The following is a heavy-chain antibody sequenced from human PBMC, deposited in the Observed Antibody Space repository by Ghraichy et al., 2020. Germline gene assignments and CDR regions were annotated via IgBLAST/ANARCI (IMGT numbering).Heavy chain of an antibody. CDR1: GFTFSSYW. J-gene: IGHJ4*02. Sequence: GGSLRLSCAASGFTFSSYWMHWARQAPGKGLVWVSRISSDGSTTSYADSVKGRFSISRDNAKNTLYLQMNSLRAEDTAVFYCARLGASMVTLWGQGTLVTVSS. CDR2: ISSDGSTT. D-gene: IGHD4/OR15-4a*01. V-gene: IGHV3-74*01. CDR3: ARLGASMVTL.